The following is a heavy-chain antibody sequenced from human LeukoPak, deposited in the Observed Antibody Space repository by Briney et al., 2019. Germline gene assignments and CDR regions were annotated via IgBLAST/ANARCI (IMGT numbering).Heavy chain of an antibody. J-gene: IGHJ4*02. D-gene: IGHD1-26*01. V-gene: IGHV1-58*01. CDR1: GFTFTSSA. CDR2: IVVGSGNT. CDR3: AVDSGSYQFDY. Sequence: SVKVSCKASGFTFTSSAVQWVRQARGQRLEWIGWIVVGSGNTNYAQKFQERVTITRDVSTSTAYMELSSLRSEDTAVYYCAVDSGSYQFDYWGQGTLVTVSS.